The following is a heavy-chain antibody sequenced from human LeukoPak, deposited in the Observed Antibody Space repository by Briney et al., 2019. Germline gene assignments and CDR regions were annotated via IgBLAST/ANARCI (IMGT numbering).Heavy chain of an antibody. V-gene: IGHV3-74*01. Sequence: GGSLRLTCTASGFSFSGHWMHWARQLPGKGLVWVSRISPTGSTASYADSVKGRFTVSRDNAKNTLYLQVNNLRAEDTAVYYCARGPNSNWSGLDFWGQGTLLTASS. CDR3: ARGPNSNWSGLDF. J-gene: IGHJ4*02. D-gene: IGHD6-6*01. CDR2: ISPTGSTA. CDR1: GFSFSGHW.